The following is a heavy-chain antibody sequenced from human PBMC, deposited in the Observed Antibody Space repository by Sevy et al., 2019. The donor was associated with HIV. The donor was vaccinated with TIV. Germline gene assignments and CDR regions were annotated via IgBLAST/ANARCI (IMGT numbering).Heavy chain of an antibody. D-gene: IGHD7-27*01. CDR2: INTSGST. Sequence: SETLSLTCTVSGDSFSSYFWAWIRQPAGKGLEWIGRINTSGSTNYNPSLKSGVTMSVETSKSQFSLKVTFLTAADTAIYFCARSNWVTATNGFSKSYYFDYWGQGSLVTVSS. V-gene: IGHV4-4*07. CDR3: ARSNWVTATNGFSKSYYFDY. J-gene: IGHJ4*02. CDR1: GDSFSSYF.